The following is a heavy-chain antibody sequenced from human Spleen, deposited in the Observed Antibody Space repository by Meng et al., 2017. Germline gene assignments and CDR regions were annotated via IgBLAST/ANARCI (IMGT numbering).Heavy chain of an antibody. J-gene: IGHJ6*02. Sequence: GSLRLSCTVSGGSISSSSYYWGWIRQPPGKGLEWIGSIYYSGSTYYNPSLKSRVTISVDTSKNQFSLKLSSVTAADTAVYYCARAPRYSSSWYSGNYYYYGMDVWGQGTTVTVSS. V-gene: IGHV4-39*07. CDR2: IYYSGST. CDR3: ARAPRYSSSWYSGNYYYYGMDV. CDR1: GGSISSSSYY. D-gene: IGHD6-13*01.